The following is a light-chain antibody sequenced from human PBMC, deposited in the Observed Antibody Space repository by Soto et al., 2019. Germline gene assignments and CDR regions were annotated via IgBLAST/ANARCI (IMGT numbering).Light chain of an antibody. Sequence: DIQMTQSPSSLSASVGDRVTITCQASQGISTYLNWYQKKPGKAPKLLIYAASSLQSGVPSRFSGSGSETDFTLTISSLQPEDFATYSCQQSYSTTWTFGQGTKVDIK. CDR2: AAS. J-gene: IGKJ1*01. CDR1: QGISTY. V-gene: IGKV1-39*01. CDR3: QQSYSTTWT.